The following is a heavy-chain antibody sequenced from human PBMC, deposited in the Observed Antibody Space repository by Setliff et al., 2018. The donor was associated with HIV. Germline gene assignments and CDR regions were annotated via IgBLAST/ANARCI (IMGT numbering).Heavy chain of an antibody. CDR1: GFTFDDYG. CDR3: AKTYYYDSSGYYYFDS. D-gene: IGHD3-22*01. CDR2: ISGGGDRT. Sequence: GGSLRLSCAASGFTFDDYGMSWVRQAPGKGLEWVSAISGGGDRTYHADSVRGRFTISRDNSKNSLYLQMNSLRAEDTAVYYCAKTYYYDSSGYYYFDSWGQGTLVTVSS. V-gene: IGHV3-23*01. J-gene: IGHJ4*02.